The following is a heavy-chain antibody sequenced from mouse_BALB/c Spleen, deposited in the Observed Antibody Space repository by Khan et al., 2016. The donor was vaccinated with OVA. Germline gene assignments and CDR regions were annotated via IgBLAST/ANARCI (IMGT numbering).Heavy chain of an antibody. CDR1: GYTFTSYW. CDR3: SLSNYSCNGLYALDY. V-gene: IGHV1S132*01. J-gene: IGHJ4*01. Sequence: QVQLQQSGDDLVKPGASVKLSCKAAGYTFTSYWINWIKQRPGQGSEGVGQMSHGSGKPYDKKIYKGKATLNVETYYTTVNMQLRRMTSEDWAVDFCSLSNYSCNGLYALDYWGPGTSVTVSS. CDR2: MSHGSGKP. D-gene: IGHD2-1*01.